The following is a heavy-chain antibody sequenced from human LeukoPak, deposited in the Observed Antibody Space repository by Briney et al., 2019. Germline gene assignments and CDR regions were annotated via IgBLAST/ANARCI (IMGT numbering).Heavy chain of an antibody. J-gene: IGHJ4*02. Sequence: SETLSLTCGVYGGSFSDHYWTWIRHSPGKGLEWIGESSHNEGTHSNPSLKSRVTMSLDTSKNQFYLNLNSVAAADTAGYYCAGGTDAYKLGNIWGQGTLVTVSP. D-gene: IGHD5-24*01. CDR2: SSHNEGT. CDR3: AGGTDAYKLGNI. CDR1: GGSFSDHY. V-gene: IGHV4-34*01.